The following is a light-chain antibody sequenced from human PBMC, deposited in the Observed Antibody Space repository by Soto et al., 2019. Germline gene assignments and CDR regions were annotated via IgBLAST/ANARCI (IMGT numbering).Light chain of an antibody. CDR2: AAS. V-gene: IGKV1-39*01. Sequence: DLQMTQSPSSLSASVGDRVTITCRASQSITNYLNWYQHKPGKAPKLLVYAASSLQSGVPSRFSGNGSGTDFTLTISSLLPEDFATYFCQQSHNMPFTFGPGTKVDIK. CDR3: QQSHNMPFT. J-gene: IGKJ3*01. CDR1: QSITNY.